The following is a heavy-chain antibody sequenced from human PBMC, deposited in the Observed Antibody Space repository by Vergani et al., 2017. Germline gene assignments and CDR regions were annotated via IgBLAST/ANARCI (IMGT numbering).Heavy chain of an antibody. J-gene: IGHJ3*02. CDR3: ATRHYYDSSGYLGDAFDI. CDR1: GYTLTELS. V-gene: IGHV1-24*01. D-gene: IGHD3-22*01. Sequence: QVQLVQSGAEVKKPGASVKVSCKVSGYTLTELSMHWVRQAPGKGLEWMGGFDPEDGETIYAQKFQGRVTMTEATSTDTAYMELSSLRSEDTAVYYCATRHYYDSSGYLGDAFDIWGQGTMVTVSS. CDR2: FDPEDGET.